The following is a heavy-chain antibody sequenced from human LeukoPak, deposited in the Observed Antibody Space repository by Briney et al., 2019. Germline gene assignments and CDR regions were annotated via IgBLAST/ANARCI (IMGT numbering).Heavy chain of an antibody. V-gene: IGHV3-23*01. D-gene: IGHD1-26*01. J-gene: IGHJ3*02. CDR3: AKDFRYSGSYLGGDAFDI. CDR2: ISGSGGST. CDR1: GFTFSSYA. Sequence: GGSLRLSCAASGFTFSSYAMSWVRQAPGKGLEWVSAISGSGGSTYYADSVKGRFTISRDNSKNTLYLQMNRLRAEDTAVYYCAKDFRYSGSYLGGDAFDIWGQGTMVTVSS.